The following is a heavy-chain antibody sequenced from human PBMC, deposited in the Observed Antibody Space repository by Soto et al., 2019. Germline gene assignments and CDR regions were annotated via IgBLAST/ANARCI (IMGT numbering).Heavy chain of an antibody. CDR1: GYSFTGYY. CDR2: INPNSGDT. J-gene: IGHJ4*02. CDR3: ARVGEGFIDY. Sequence: QVQLVQSGAEVKKPGASVKVSCKASGYSFTGYYMHWVRQAPGQGLEWMAWINPNSGDTKYAQKFQGRVTVTRDTSISTAYMELRRLRSDDTAVYYCARVGEGFIDYWGQGTLVTVSS. V-gene: IGHV1-2*02. D-gene: IGHD3-16*01.